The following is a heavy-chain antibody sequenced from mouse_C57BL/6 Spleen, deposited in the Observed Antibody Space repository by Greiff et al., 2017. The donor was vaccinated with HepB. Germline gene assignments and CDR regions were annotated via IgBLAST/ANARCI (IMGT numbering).Heavy chain of an antibody. CDR1: GFTFSSYA. V-gene: IGHV5-4*01. J-gene: IGHJ2*01. CDR2: ISDGGSYT. CDR3: ARGAQFDY. Sequence: VPLLESGGGLVKPGGSLKLSCAASGFTFSSYAMSWVRQTPEKRLEWVTTISDGGSYTYYPDNVKGRFTISRDNAKNNLYLQMSHLKSEDTAMYYCARGAQFDYWGQGTTLTVSS. D-gene: IGHD3-2*02.